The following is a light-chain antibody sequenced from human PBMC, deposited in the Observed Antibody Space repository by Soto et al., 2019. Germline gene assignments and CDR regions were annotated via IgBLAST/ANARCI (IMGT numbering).Light chain of an antibody. CDR1: SSNIGNNY. CDR3: GTWDSSLSAYYA. CDR2: ENN. V-gene: IGLV1-51*02. J-gene: IGLJ1*01. Sequence: QSVLTQPPSVSAAPGQKVTISCSGSSSNIGNNYVSWYQQLPGTAPKLLIYENNKRPSGIPDRFSGSKSGTSATLGITGLQTGDEADYYCGTWDSSLSAYYAFGTGTKLTVL.